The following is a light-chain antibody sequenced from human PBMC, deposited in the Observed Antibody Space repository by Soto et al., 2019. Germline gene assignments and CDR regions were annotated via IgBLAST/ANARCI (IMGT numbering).Light chain of an antibody. J-gene: IGLJ3*02. CDR3: SSYAGSNNLV. Sequence: QSALTQPPSASGSPGQSVTISCTGTSSDVGGYNYVSWYQQHPGKAPKLMIYEVSERPSGVPDCFSGSKSGNTASLTVSGLQAEDEADYYCSSYAGSNNLVFGGGTKLTVL. V-gene: IGLV2-8*01. CDR2: EVS. CDR1: SSDVGGYNY.